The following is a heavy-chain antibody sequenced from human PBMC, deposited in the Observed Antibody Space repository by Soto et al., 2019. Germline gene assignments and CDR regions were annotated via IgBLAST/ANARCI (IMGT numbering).Heavy chain of an antibody. CDR1: GGYLSSGDCF. Sequence: SETLSVTCTVSGGYLSSGDCFLSWLSQPPGKGLEWIANIYHSGSTHYNPSLRNRVFMSVDTSTNRFSLNLTSVTAADTAVYYCARASDSAYSSSWYSAFDVWGQGTMVTVSS. D-gene: IGHD6-13*01. J-gene: IGHJ3*01. CDR3: ARASDSAYSSSWYSAFDV. V-gene: IGHV4-30-4*01. CDR2: IYHSGST.